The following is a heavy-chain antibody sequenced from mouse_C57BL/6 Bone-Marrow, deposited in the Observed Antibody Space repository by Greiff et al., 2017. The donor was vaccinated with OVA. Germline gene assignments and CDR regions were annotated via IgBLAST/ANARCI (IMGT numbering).Heavy chain of an antibody. CDR1: GYSFTSYY. J-gene: IGHJ2*01. CDR3: ARVPYGYFDY. D-gene: IGHD1-1*02. V-gene: IGHV1-66*01. Sequence: QVQLQQSGPELVKPGASVKISCKASGYSFTSYYIHWVKQRPGQGLEWIGWIYPGSGNTKYNEKFKGKATLTADTSSSTAYMQLSSLTSEDSAVYYCARVPYGYFDYWGQGTTLTVSS. CDR2: IYPGSGNT.